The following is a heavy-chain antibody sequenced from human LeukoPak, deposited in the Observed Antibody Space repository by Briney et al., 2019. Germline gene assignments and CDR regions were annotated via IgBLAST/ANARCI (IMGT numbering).Heavy chain of an antibody. D-gene: IGHD5-24*01. V-gene: IGHV1-69*01. J-gene: IGHJ5*02. CDR1: GGTFSSFA. Sequence: ASVKASCKASGGTFSSFAIRWVRQGPGQGLEWVWGIIPIFGTANYAQKFKGRFPITADGSTTTSSLELGSLRSQDQAVYYCARDGWRRDGCNAGDWFDPWGQGTLVTVSS. CDR2: IIPIFGTA. CDR3: ARDGWRRDGCNAGDWFDP.